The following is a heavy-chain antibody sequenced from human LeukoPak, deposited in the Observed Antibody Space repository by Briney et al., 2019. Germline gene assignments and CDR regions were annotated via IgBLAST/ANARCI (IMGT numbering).Heavy chain of an antibody. CDR3: ARDRDYDYVWGSYLFDY. Sequence: GGSLRLSCAASGFTFNNYAMSWVRQAPGKGLEWVSYISSSSSTIFYADSVKGRFTISRDSAKNSLYLQMNSLRAEDTAVYYCARDRDYDYVWGSYLFDYWGQGTLVTVSS. D-gene: IGHD3-16*01. J-gene: IGHJ4*02. V-gene: IGHV3-48*04. CDR1: GFTFNNYA. CDR2: ISSSSSTI.